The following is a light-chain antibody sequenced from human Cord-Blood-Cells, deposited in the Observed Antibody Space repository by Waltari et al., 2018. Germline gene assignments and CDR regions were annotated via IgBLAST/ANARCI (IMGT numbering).Light chain of an antibody. CDR2: AAS. Sequence: DIQMTQSPSSVSASAGDRVPITCRASQGISSSLAWYQQKPGKAPKLLIYAASSLQSGVPSRFSGSGSGTDSALTISSLPPGGFAAYYCQPANSFPLTFGGATKVAI. V-gene: IGKV1-12*01. CDR3: QPANSFPLT. J-gene: IGKJ4*01. CDR1: QGISSS.